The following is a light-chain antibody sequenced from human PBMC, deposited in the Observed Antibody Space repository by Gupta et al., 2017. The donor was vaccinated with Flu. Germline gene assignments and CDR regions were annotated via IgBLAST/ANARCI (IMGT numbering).Light chain of an antibody. CDR2: EVS. CDR1: PRRLHSTGNTY. Sequence: DIVMTQSLLSLSVTTGQQAYISCKSSPRRLHSTGNTYLYWYLQKPGQPPQLLIYEVSNRFSGVPDRFSGSGSGTDFTLKISRVEAEDVGVYYCMQSIQLPITFGQGTRLEIK. V-gene: IGKV2D-29*01. CDR3: MQSIQLPIT. J-gene: IGKJ5*01.